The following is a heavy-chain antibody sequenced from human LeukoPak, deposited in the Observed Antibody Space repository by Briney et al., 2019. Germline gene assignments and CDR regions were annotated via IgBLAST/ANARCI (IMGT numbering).Heavy chain of an antibody. CDR2: IYRGGGT. D-gene: IGHD3-16*01. CDR1: GFTVTGSY. CDR3: ARGASPDV. J-gene: IGHJ6*04. V-gene: IGHV3-53*01. Sequence: PGGPMRLSCAASGFTVTGSYMTWVRQAPGKGLEWVSIIYRGGGTSYANSVRGRSTVSRDNSKNTLYLQMNSLRAEDTAVYYCARGASPDVWGKGTTVTVSS.